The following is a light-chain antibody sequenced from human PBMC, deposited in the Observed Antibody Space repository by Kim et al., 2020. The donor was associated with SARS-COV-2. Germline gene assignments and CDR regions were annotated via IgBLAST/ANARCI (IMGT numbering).Light chain of an antibody. Sequence: KVTSTCPGSGSNIGSNFVAGNQRVPGTAPDILICDNNERLSGIPVRFSGSKSGASATLGITGLQTGDEADYYCGTWDSSLSAGLYVFGTGTKVTVL. CDR2: DNN. CDR3: GTWDSSLSAGLYV. V-gene: IGLV1-51*01. J-gene: IGLJ1*01. CDR1: GSNIGSNF.